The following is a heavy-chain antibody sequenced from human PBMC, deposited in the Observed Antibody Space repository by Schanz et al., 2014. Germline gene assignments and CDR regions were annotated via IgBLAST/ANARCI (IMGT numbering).Heavy chain of an antibody. CDR1: GFTFSKYG. CDR2: IWYDGSNK. D-gene: IGHD5-18*01. V-gene: IGHV3-33*01. CDR3: AREEGYGYGPGAFDI. J-gene: IGHJ3*02. Sequence: VQLVESGGGVVQPGRSLRLSCAASGFTFSKYGMHWVRQAPGKGLEWVAVIWYDGSNKDYADSVKGRFTISRDNSKNTLSLQMNSLRAEDTAVYYCAREEGYGYGPGAFDIWGQGTMVTVSS.